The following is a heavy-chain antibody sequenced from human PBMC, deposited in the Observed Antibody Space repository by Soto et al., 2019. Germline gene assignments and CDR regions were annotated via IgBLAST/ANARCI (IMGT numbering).Heavy chain of an antibody. CDR2: IYYSGST. V-gene: IGHV4-59*01. CDR3: ARDSPYSYFDY. CDR1: GGSISSYY. J-gene: IGHJ4*02. Sequence: SETLSLTCTVSGGSISSYYWSWIRQPPGKGLEWIGYIYYSGSTNYNPSPKSRVTISVDTSKNQFSLKLSSVTAADTAVYYCARDSPYSYFDYWGQGTLVTVS. D-gene: IGHD5-18*01.